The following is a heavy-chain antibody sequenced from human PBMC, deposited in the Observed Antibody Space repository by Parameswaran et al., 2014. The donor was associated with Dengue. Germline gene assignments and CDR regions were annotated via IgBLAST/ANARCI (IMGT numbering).Heavy chain of an antibody. Sequence: KWIRQPPGKGLEWLSYINIRGNTIYYADSVKGRFTVSRDNAKNSLYLQMNSLRDEDTAVYYCAREGYYGMDVWGQGTTVTVSS. V-gene: IGHV3-48*02. CDR3: AREGYYGMDV. CDR2: INIRGNTI. J-gene: IGHJ6*02.